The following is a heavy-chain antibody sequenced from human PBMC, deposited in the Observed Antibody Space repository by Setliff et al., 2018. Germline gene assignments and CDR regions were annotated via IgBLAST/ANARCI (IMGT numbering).Heavy chain of an antibody. CDR2: IQNTGNT. CDR3: AGTPARGTTWLSPFDY. V-gene: IGHV4-4*07. CDR1: GESFSNNY. Sequence: SETLSLTCSVYGESFSNNYWSWIRQPAGKGLEWIGLIQNTGNTNYNPSLQSRVTISMDTSKNQFSLKMTSVTAADTVMYYCAGTPARGTTWLSPFDYWGQGTLVTVSS. D-gene: IGHD5-12*01. J-gene: IGHJ4*02.